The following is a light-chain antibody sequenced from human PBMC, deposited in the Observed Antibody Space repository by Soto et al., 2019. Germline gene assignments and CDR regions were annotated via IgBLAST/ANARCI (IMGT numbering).Light chain of an antibody. CDR3: QQYYSTPLT. CDR2: WAS. V-gene: IGKV4-1*01. Sequence: DIVMTQSPESLAVSLGERATINCRSSQSVLYSSNNKNYLAWYQQKPGQPPKLLIYWASSRESGVPDRLSGSVSGTDFTLTISSLQAEDVAVYYCQQYYSTPLTFGGGTKV. J-gene: IGKJ4*01. CDR1: QSVLYSSNNKNY.